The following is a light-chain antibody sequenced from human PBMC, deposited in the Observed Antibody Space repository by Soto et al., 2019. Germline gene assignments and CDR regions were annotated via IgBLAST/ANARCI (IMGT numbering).Light chain of an antibody. CDR2: GNS. CDR3: QSYYSSLRGVV. Sequence: QSVLTQSPSVSGAPGQRVTISCSGRSSNLGAGHDVYWYQQLPGTAPKLLIYGNSHRPSGVPDRFSGSKSGTSASLAITVLQAEDEADYYCQSYYSSLRGVVFGGGTKLTVL. CDR1: SSNLGAGHD. J-gene: IGLJ2*01. V-gene: IGLV1-40*01.